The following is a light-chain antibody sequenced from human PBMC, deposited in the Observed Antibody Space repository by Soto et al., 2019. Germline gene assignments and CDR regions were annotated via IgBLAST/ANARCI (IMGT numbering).Light chain of an antibody. CDR2: AAS. J-gene: IGKJ2*01. V-gene: IGKV1-39*01. CDR1: QSISNH. CDR3: QQSYIMSEGYT. Sequence: DIQVTQSPSSLSASAGDRVTITCRASQSISNHLNWYQQKPGKAPKLLIYAASTLQSEVPSRFSGSGSGTDFTLTITSLQPEDFATYYCQQSYIMSEGYTFGQGTKLEIK.